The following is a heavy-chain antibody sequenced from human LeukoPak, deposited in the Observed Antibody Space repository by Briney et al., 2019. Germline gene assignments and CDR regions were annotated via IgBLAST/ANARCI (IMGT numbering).Heavy chain of an antibody. CDR2: ISVDGSKR. CDR3: MVVVVPSAFWHFDL. V-gene: IGHV3-33*03. J-gene: IGHJ2*01. D-gene: IGHD2-2*01. CDR1: GFTFTHYG. Sequence: GGSLRLSCATSGFTFTHYGFHWVRQAPGKGLEWVAVISVDGSKRYYGDSVKGRFTISRDDSKNTVFLQMNSLTVEDTAVYYCMVVVVPSAFWHFDLWGRGTLVTVSS.